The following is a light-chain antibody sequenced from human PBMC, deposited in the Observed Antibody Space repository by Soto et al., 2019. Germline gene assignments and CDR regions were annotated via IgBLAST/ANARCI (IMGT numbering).Light chain of an antibody. Sequence: QSALTQPASVSGSPGQSITISCTGTSSDVGGYNYVSWYQQHPGKAPKLMIYEVSNRPSGVSNRFSGSKSGNTASLTISGLQAEDGADYYCSSYTSSSILVFGGGTKLTVL. CDR3: SSYTSSSILV. CDR2: EVS. J-gene: IGLJ2*01. V-gene: IGLV2-14*01. CDR1: SSDVGGYNY.